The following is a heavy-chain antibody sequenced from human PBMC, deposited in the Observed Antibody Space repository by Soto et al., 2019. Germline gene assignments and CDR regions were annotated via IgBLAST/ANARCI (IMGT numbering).Heavy chain of an antibody. J-gene: IGHJ6*02. CDR1: GGSISSYY. CDR3: ARGRGIAAVSDV. CDR2: IYYSGST. Sequence: PSETLSLPCTVSGGSISSYYWSWIRQPPGKGLEWIGYIYYSGSTNYNPSLKSRVTISVDTSKNQFSLKLSSVTAADTAVYYCARGRGIAAVSDVWGQGITVTVS. D-gene: IGHD6-13*01. V-gene: IGHV4-59*01.